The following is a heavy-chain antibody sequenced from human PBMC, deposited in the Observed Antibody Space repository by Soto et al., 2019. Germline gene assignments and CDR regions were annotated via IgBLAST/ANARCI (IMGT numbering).Heavy chain of an antibody. CDR2: MNLNSVNT. Sequence: ASVKVSCKASGYTFTSYDINWVRQATGQGLEWMGLMNLNSVNTGYAQKFQGRVTMTRNTSISTAYMELSSLRSEDTAVYYCARRPIGPKKNWFDPWGQGTLVTVSS. D-gene: IGHD3-10*01. J-gene: IGHJ5*02. CDR3: ARRPIGPKKNWFDP. V-gene: IGHV1-8*01. CDR1: GYTFTSYD.